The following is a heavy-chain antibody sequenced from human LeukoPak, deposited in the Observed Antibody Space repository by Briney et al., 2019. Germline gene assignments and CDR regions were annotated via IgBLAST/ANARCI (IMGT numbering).Heavy chain of an antibody. V-gene: IGHV1-18*01. CDR3: ARDDIGQLVGHENWFDP. CDR2: ISTYNGNT. Sequence: GASVKVSCKASGYTFTSYGISWVRQAPGQGLEWMGWISTYNGNTNYAQKLQGRVTMTTDTSTSTAYMELRSLRSDDTAVYYCARDDIGQLVGHENWFDPWGQGTLVTVSS. D-gene: IGHD6-6*01. CDR1: GYTFTSYG. J-gene: IGHJ5*02.